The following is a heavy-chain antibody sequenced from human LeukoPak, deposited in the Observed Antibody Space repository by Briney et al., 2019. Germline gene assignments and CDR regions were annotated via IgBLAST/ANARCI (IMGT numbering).Heavy chain of an antibody. CDR1: GFTFSSYA. D-gene: IGHD6-13*01. J-gene: IGHJ6*02. V-gene: IGHV3-23*01. CDR3: AKARARSSWYPPLGDYYYGMDV. CDR2: ISGSGGST. Sequence: GGSLRLSCAASGFTFSSYAMSWVRQAPGKGLEWVSAISGSGGSTYYADSVKGRFTISRDNSKNTLYLQMNSLRAEDTAVYYCAKARARSSWYPPLGDYYYGMDVWGQGTTVTVSS.